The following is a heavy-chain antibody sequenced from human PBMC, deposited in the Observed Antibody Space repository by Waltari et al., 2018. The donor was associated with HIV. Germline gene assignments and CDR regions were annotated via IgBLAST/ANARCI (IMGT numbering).Heavy chain of an antibody. J-gene: IGHJ4*02. V-gene: IGHV3-23*01. CDR2: ISGSGGST. CDR1: GFTFSSYA. D-gene: IGHD6-13*01. Sequence: EVQLLESGGGLVQPGGSLRLSCAASGFTFSSYAMSWVRQAPGKGLEWVSAISGSGGSTYYADSVKGLFTISRDNAKNTLYLQMNSLRAEDTAVYYCAKGTSSSWYFDYWGQGTLVTVSS. CDR3: AKGTSSSWYFDY.